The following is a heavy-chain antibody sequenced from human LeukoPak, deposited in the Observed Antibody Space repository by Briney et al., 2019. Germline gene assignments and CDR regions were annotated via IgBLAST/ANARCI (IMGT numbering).Heavy chain of an antibody. D-gene: IGHD3-10*01. CDR3: ARDRGYYYFDY. V-gene: IGHV4-59*01. CDR2: IYYSGST. J-gene: IGHJ4*02. CDR1: GGSISSYY. Sequence: SETLSLTCTVSGGSISSYYWSWIRQPPGKGLEWIGYIYYSGSTNYNPSLKSRVTISVDTSKNQFSLKLSSVTAADTAVYYCARDRGYYYFDYWGQGTLVTVSS.